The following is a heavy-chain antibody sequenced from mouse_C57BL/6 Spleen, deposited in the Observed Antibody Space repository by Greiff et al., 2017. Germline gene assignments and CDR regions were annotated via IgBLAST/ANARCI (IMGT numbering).Heavy chain of an antibody. J-gene: IGHJ4*01. V-gene: IGHV5-17*01. D-gene: IGHD2-4*01. Sequence: EVKLVESGGGLVKPGGSLKLSCAASGFTFSDYGMHWVRQAPEKGLEWVAYISSGSSTIYYADTVKGRFTISRDNAKNTLCLQMTSLRSENTAMDYCARTIYYEYDGYAMDYWGQGTSVTVSS. CDR1: GFTFSDYG. CDR3: ARTIYYEYDGYAMDY. CDR2: ISSGSSTI.